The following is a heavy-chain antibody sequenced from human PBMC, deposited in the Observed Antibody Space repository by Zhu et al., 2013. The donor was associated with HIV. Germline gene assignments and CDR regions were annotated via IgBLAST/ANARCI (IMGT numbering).Heavy chain of an antibody. CDR3: AREGYSSSSYSNAYYYYYGMDV. D-gene: IGHD6-6*01. CDR1: GYTFTSYD. J-gene: IGHJ6*02. V-gene: IGHV1-8*01. CDR2: MNPNSGNT. Sequence: QVQLVQSGAEVKKPGASVKVSCKASGYTFTSYDINWVRQATGQGLEWMGWMNPNSGNTGYAQKFQGRVTMTRNTSISTAYMELSSLRSEDTAVYYCAREGYSSSSYSNAYYYYYGMDVWGQGTTVTVSS.